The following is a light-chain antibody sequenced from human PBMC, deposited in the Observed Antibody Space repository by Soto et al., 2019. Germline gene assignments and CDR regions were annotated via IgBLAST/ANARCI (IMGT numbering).Light chain of an antibody. CDR2: KAS. CDR3: QQYNSSPLT. J-gene: IGKJ4*01. V-gene: IGKV1-5*03. CDR1: QSISTW. Sequence: DIQMTQSPSTLSASVGDRVTITCRASQSISTWLAWFQQKPGKAPNLLIYKASSLESGVPSRFSGSGSGTEFTLTISTLQHDDFATYYCQQYNSSPLTFGGGTKVEIK.